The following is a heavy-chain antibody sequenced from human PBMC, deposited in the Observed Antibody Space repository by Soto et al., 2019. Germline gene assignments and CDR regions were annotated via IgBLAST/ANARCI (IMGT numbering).Heavy chain of an antibody. D-gene: IGHD6-13*01. Sequence: QVQLVQSGAEVKKPGSSVKVSCKDSVGTFSSYAISWVRQAPGQGLEWMGGIIPMFGTANYAQKFQGKVTITEDESTSRAYIELSILRSEHTDVYYCARVRLRRRNAAYSYYSMDVLGQGTTVNVSS. CDR3: ARVRLRRRNAAYSYYSMDV. J-gene: IGHJ6*02. CDR2: IIPMFGTA. CDR1: VGTFSSYA. V-gene: IGHV1-69*01.